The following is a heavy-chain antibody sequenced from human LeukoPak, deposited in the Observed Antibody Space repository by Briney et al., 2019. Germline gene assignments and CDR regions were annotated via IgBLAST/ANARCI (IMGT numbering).Heavy chain of an antibody. D-gene: IGHD6-19*01. Sequence: GGSLRLSCAASGFTFSGYGVHWVRQAPGKGLEWVAVISYDGSNKYYADSVKGRFTISRDNSKNTLYLQMNSLRAEDTAVYYCAKDRVRPGIAVAGKGPYYFDYWGQGTLVTVSS. CDR2: ISYDGSNK. CDR3: AKDRVRPGIAVAGKGPYYFDY. V-gene: IGHV3-30*18. J-gene: IGHJ4*02. CDR1: GFTFSGYG.